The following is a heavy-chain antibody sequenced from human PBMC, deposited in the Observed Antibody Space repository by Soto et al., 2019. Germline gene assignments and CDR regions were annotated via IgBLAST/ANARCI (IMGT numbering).Heavy chain of an antibody. CDR2: IYSGGST. D-gene: IGHD4-17*01. CDR3: ASLTFSTVTTSPYYYYYMDV. V-gene: IGHV3-53*04. J-gene: IGHJ6*03. CDR1: GFTVSSNY. Sequence: PGGSLRLSCAASGFTVSSNYMSWVRQAPGKGLEWVSVIYSGGSTYYADSVKGRFTISRHNSKNTLYFQMNSLRAEDTAVYYFASLTFSTVTTSPYYYYYMDVWGKGTRFTVSS.